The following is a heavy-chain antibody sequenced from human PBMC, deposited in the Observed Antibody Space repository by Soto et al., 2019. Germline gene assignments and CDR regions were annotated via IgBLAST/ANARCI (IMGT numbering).Heavy chain of an antibody. CDR2: IIPIFGTA. V-gene: IGHV1-69*13. CDR1: GDRFSSYA. Sequence: RSSVKVSCKASGDRFSSYAISWLRQTTGQGLEWMGEIIPIFGTANYAQKFQGRVTITADESTSTAYMELSSLRSEDTAVYYCARDRGPSSGYYPYWFDPWGQGTLVTVSS. J-gene: IGHJ5*02. CDR3: ARDRGPSSGYYPYWFDP. D-gene: IGHD3-22*01.